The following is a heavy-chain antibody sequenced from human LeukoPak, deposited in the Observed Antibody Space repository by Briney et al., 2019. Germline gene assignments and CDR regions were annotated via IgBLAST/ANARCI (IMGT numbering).Heavy chain of an antibody. CDR2: IYYSGST. CDR3: ARGDRWLVFFDY. Sequence: SETLSLTCTVSGGSISSSSYYWGWIRQPPGKGLEWIGSIYYSGSTYYNPSLKSRVTISVDTSKNQFSLKLSSVTAADTAVYYCARGDRWLVFFDYWGQGTLVTVSS. V-gene: IGHV4-39*07. D-gene: IGHD6-19*01. CDR1: GGSISSSSYY. J-gene: IGHJ4*02.